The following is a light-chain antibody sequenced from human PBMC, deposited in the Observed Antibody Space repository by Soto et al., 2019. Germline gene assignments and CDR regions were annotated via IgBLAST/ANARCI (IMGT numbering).Light chain of an antibody. CDR2: AAS. CDR3: QQLNSYPPYT. Sequence: IQLTQSPSSLSASVGDRVTITCRARQGISSYLAWYQQKPGKAPKLRIYAASTLQSGVPSRFSGSGSGTDFTLTISSLQPEDFATYYCQQLNSYPPYTFGQGTKLEIK. J-gene: IGKJ2*01. V-gene: IGKV1-9*01. CDR1: QGISSY.